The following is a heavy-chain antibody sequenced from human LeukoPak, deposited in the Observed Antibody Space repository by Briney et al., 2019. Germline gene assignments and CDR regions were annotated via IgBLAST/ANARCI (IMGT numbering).Heavy chain of an antibody. CDR3: ARGSHDAYYYDSSGSSRDIDY. CDR1: GYTXTGYY. D-gene: IGHD3-22*01. J-gene: IGHJ4*02. Sequence: ASVKVSCKASGYTXTGYYMHWVRQAPGQGLEWMGIINPSGGSTSYAQKFQGRVTMTRDTSTSTVYMELSSLRSEDTAVYYCARGSHDAYYYDSSGSSRDIDYWGQGTLVTVSS. CDR2: INPSGGST. V-gene: IGHV1-46*01.